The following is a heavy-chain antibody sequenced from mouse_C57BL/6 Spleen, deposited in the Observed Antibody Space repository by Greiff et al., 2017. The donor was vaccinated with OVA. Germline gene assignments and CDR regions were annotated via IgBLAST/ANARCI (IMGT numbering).Heavy chain of an antibody. CDR1: GFSLTSYG. CDR3: AKMRANWDGGDYYAMDY. Sequence: VKLVESGPGLVQPSQSLSITCTVSGFSLTSYGVHWVRQSPGKGLEWLGVIWRGGSTDYNAAFMSRLSITKDNSKSQVFFKMNSLQADDTAIYYCAKMRANWDGGDYYAMDYWGQGTSVTVSS. D-gene: IGHD4-1*01. V-gene: IGHV2-5*01. J-gene: IGHJ4*01. CDR2: IWRGGST.